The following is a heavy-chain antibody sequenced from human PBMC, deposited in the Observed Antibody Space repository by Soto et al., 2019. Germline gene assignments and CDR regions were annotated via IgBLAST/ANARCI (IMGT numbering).Heavy chain of an antibody. CDR1: GGSISSSNW. Sequence: QVQLQESGPGLVKPSGTLSLTCDVSGGSISSSNWWSWVRQPPGKGLEWIGETFHNGRTNYNPSLKSRVTISVDKSKNQFSLKLTSVTAADTAVYHCVREGPMTHFDYWGQGTLVTVSS. V-gene: IGHV4-4*02. J-gene: IGHJ4*02. D-gene: IGHD2-21*02. CDR2: TFHNGRT. CDR3: VREGPMTHFDY.